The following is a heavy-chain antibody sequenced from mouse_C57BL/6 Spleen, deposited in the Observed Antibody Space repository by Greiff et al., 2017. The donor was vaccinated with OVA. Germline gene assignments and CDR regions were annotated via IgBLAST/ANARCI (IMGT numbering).Heavy chain of an antibody. CDR1: GFTFSSYA. J-gene: IGHJ4*01. CDR2: ISDGGSYT. V-gene: IGHV5-4*01. Sequence: EVMLVESGGGLVKPGGSLKLSCAASGFTFSSYAMSWVRQTPEKRLEWVATISDGGSYTSYPDNVKGRFTISRDNAKNNLYLQMSHLKSEDTAMYYCARDYYGSSYYAMDYWGQGTSVTVSS. D-gene: IGHD1-1*01. CDR3: ARDYYGSSYYAMDY.